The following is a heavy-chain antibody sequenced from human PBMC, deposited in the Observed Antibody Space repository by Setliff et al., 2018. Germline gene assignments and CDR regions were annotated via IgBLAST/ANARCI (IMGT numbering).Heavy chain of an antibody. J-gene: IGHJ5*02. CDR2: IYYRRTT. V-gene: IGHV4-59*01. CDR3: AAVGIDAGGGWFDP. Sequence: SETLSLTCTVSGGFIRDYYWNWIRQSPGKGLEWIGYIYYRRTTNYNSSLKSRVTISIDMSKNQFSLKLSSATAADTAVYFCAAVGIDAGGGWFDPWGHGIPVTVSS. D-gene: IGHD1-26*01. CDR1: GGFIRDYY.